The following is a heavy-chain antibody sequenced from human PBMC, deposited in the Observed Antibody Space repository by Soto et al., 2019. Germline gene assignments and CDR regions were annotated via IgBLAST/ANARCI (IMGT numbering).Heavy chain of an antibody. CDR2: VYYNENT. J-gene: IGHJ5*02. CDR1: GGSISSFAYY. CDR3: ARRERYYGSPGWFDP. V-gene: IGHV4-39*01. D-gene: IGHD3-10*01. Sequence: SETLSLTCTVSGGSISSFAYYWGWIRQPPGKGLEWIGTVYYNENTYYNQSLKSRVTISVDTAKNQFSLNLRSVTAADTAIYFCARRERYYGSPGWFDPWGQGTLVTVSS.